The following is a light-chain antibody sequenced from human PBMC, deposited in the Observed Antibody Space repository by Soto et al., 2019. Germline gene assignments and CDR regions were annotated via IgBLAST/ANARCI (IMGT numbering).Light chain of an antibody. Sequence: EIVLTQSPGTLSLSPGERATLSCRASQSVSSSYLAWYQQKPGQAPRLLIYGAFSRATGIPDRFSGSGSGTDFTLTISRLEPEDFAVCYCQQYGSSPPITFGQGTRLEIK. CDR2: GAF. CDR3: QQYGSSPPIT. CDR1: QSVSSSY. V-gene: IGKV3-20*01. J-gene: IGKJ5*01.